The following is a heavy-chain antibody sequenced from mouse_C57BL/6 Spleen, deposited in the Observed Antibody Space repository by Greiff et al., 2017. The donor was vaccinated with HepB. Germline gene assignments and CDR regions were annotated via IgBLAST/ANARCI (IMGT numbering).Heavy chain of an antibody. V-gene: IGHV1-82*01. CDR3: ARGADYSNYVVPFAY. D-gene: IGHD2-5*01. CDR2: IYSGDGDT. Sequence: QVQLKESGPELVKPGASVKISCKASGYAFSSSWMNWVKQRPGKGLEWIGRIYSGDGDTNYNGKFKGKATLTADKSSSTAYMQLSSLTSEDSAVYFGARGADYSNYVVPFAYWGQGTLVTVSA. CDR1: GYAFSSSW. J-gene: IGHJ3*01.